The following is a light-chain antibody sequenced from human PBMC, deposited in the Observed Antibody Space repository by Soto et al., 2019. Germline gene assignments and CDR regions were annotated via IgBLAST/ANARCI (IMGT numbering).Light chain of an antibody. Sequence: EIVLTHSPATLSLSPGEGATLSCSASQSVSSYLAWYQQKPGQAPRLLIYDASNRATGIPARFSGSGSGTDFTLTISSLEPEDFAVYYCQQRSNWPPWTFGQGTKVDIK. CDR1: QSVSSY. V-gene: IGKV3-11*01. J-gene: IGKJ1*01. CDR3: QQRSNWPPWT. CDR2: DAS.